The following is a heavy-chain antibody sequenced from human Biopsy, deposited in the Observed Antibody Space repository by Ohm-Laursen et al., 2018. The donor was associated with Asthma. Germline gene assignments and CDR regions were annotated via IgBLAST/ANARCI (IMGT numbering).Heavy chain of an antibody. V-gene: IGHV4-31*02. CDR2: IYYSGST. CDR3: ARIPRRSGPYFVDY. CDR1: GGSINIGDYY. D-gene: IGHD6-19*01. Sequence: SDTLSLTCTVSGGSINIGDYYWSWIRQHPVKGLEWIGHIYYSGSTYYNPSLKSRVSISLDTSKNQLSLSLTSVTAADTAMYYCARIPRRSGPYFVDYWGQGTLVTVSS. J-gene: IGHJ4*02.